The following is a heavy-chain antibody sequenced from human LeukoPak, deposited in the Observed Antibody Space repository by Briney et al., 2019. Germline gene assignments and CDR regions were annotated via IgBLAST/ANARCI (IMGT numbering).Heavy chain of an antibody. V-gene: IGHV1-2*04. Sequence: EASVKVSCKASGYTFTGYYMHWVRQAPGQGLEWMGWINPNSGGTNYAQKFQGWVTMTRDTSISTAYMELSRLRSDDTAVYYCARDQARRLGYGMDVWGQGTTVTVSS. CDR1: GYTFTGYY. CDR3: ARDQARRLGYGMDV. J-gene: IGHJ6*02. CDR2: INPNSGGT.